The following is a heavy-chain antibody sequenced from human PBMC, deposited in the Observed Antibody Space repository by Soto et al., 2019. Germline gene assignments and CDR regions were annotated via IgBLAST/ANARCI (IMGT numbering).Heavy chain of an antibody. D-gene: IGHD4-17*01. J-gene: IGHJ4*02. V-gene: IGHV3-23*01. Sequence: EVQLQESGGDLVKPGGSLRLSCAASGFTLSNFAMSWVRQAPGPGLECVSVVSGAGITTKYAASVKGRFTVSRANSENTLSLQMGSLRAEATGIYYWAKCRLRGLDNGNVDYWDQGTLVTAS. CDR3: AKCRLRGLDNGNVDY. CDR1: GFTLSNFA. CDR2: VSGAGITT.